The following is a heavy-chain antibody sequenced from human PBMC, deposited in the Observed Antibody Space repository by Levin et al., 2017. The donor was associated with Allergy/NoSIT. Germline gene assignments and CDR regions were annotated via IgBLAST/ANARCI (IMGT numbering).Heavy chain of an antibody. J-gene: IGHJ4*02. V-gene: IGHV4-34*01. D-gene: IGHD4-17*01. CDR2: INHSGST. Sequence: PSETLSLTCAVYGGSFSGYYWSWIRQPPGKGLEWIGEINHSGSTNYNPSLKSRVTISVDTSKNQFSLKLSSVTAADTAVYYCARDRNGDFDYWGQGTLVTVSS. CDR3: ARDRNGDFDY. CDR1: GGSFSGYY.